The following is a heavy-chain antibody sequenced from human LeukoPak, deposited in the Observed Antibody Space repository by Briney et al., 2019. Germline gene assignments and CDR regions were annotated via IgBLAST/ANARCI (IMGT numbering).Heavy chain of an antibody. J-gene: IGHJ5*02. V-gene: IGHV4-34*01. CDR3: ARGGQGMDYDFWSGPSNWFDP. CDR1: GGSFSGYY. D-gene: IGHD3-3*01. Sequence: PSETLSLTCAVYGGSFSGYYWSWLRQPPGKGLEWLGEINHSGSTNYNPSLKSRVTISVDTSKNQFSLKLSSVTAADTAVYYCARGGQGMDYDFWSGPSNWFDPWGQGTLVTVSS. CDR2: INHSGST.